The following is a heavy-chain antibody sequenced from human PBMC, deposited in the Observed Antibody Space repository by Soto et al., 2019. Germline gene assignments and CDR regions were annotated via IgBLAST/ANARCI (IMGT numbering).Heavy chain of an antibody. CDR3: TRDPGYSYGSN. Sequence: ASVKVSCKASGYTFTSYAMYWVRQAPGQRLEWMGWINAGNGNTKYSQKFQGRVTITRDTSASTAYMELSSLRSEDTAVYYCTRDPGYSYGSNWGQGTLVTVSS. J-gene: IGHJ4*02. CDR2: INAGNGNT. CDR1: GYTFTSYA. D-gene: IGHD5-18*01. V-gene: IGHV1-3*01.